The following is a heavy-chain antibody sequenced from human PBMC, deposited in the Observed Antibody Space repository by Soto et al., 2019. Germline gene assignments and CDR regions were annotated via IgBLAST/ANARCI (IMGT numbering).Heavy chain of an antibody. CDR2: ITPFSGDV. CDR1: GNTFTYRY. V-gene: IGHV1-45*02. CDR3: ASGGAGSGPFTWELPDH. D-gene: IGHD1-26*01. Sequence: QMQLVQSGAEVKKTGSTVTVSCKALGNTFTYRYLHWVRQAPGQALEWMGWITPFSGDVHYAQKFRGRVPLAGAWSINTAYMRMGSLRSEDTAMYYCASGGAGSGPFTWELPDHWGQGTLVTVSS. J-gene: IGHJ4*02.